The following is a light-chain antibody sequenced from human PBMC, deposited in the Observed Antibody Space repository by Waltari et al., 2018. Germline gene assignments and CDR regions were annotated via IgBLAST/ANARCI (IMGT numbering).Light chain of an antibody. CDR1: SSDVGDFNH. CDR3: SSDTTSGSYV. Sequence: QSDLTQPASVSYSPVQSITIPCTGTSSDVGDFNHVSWYQQQPDKAPKLLIYDVTIRPSGVPDRFSGTKSGHTASLTISGLQVDDEADYYCSSDTTSGSYVFASGTKVTVL. CDR2: DVT. J-gene: IGLJ1*01. V-gene: IGLV2-14*03.